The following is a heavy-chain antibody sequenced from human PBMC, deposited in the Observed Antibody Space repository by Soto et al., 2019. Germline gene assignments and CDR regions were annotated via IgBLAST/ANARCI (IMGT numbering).Heavy chain of an antibody. CDR3: AKDRAGDMSL. CDR1: GGSFSNSG. J-gene: IGHJ4*02. D-gene: IGHD2-21*01. V-gene: IGHV1-69*05. Sequence: QVQLVQSGPEVTKPGSSVKVSCKASGGSFSNSGISWVRQAPGQGLQWIGGIIPLFGKSDYRQEFQGRVTLTPDESKTTAYMELSSLRSEDSATYYCAKDRAGDMSLWGQGTLVTVSS. CDR2: IIPLFGKS.